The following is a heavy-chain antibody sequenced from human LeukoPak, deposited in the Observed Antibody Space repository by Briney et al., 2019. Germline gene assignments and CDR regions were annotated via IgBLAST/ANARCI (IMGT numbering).Heavy chain of an antibody. J-gene: IGHJ4*02. CDR1: GGSISSYY. CDR3: ARDRGARYCSSTSCYDHYFDY. CDR2: IYYSGST. D-gene: IGHD2-2*01. Sequence: KPSETLSLTCTVSGGSISSYYWSWIRQHPGKGLEWIGYIYYSGSTYYNPSLKSRVTISVDTSKNQFSLKLSSVTAADTAVYYCARDRGARYCSSTSCYDHYFDYWGQGTLVTVSS. V-gene: IGHV4-59*06.